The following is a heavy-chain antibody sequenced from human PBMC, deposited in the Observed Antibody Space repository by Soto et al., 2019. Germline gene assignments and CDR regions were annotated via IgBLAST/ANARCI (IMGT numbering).Heavy chain of an antibody. Sequence: ASVKVSCKTSGYTFTNYGIIWVRQAPGQGLEWMGWINADNGNTKYSQKFQGRVTITRDTSATTAYMELSSLRSEDTAVYYCARAHSSSWFNRYYYYGMDVWGQGTTVTVSS. CDR1: GYTFTNYG. CDR2: INADNGNT. D-gene: IGHD6-13*01. CDR3: ARAHSSSWFNRYYYYGMDV. V-gene: IGHV1-18*01. J-gene: IGHJ6*02.